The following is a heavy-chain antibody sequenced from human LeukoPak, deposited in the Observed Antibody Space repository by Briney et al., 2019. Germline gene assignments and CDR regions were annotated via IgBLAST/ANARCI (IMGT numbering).Heavy chain of an antibody. CDR2: IKQDGSEK. Sequence: PGGSLRLSCAASGFTFSSYAMSWVRQAPGKGLELVANIKQDGSEKYYMDSVKGRFTISRDNAKNSLYLQMNSLRAEDTAVYYCARNQRRLDYWGQGTLVTVSS. J-gene: IGHJ4*02. CDR3: ARNQRRLDY. D-gene: IGHD1-14*01. V-gene: IGHV3-7*01. CDR1: GFTFSSYA.